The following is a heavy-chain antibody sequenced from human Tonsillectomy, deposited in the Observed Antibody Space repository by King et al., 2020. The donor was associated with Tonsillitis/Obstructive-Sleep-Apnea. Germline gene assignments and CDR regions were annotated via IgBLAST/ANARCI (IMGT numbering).Heavy chain of an antibody. J-gene: IGHJ4*02. CDR3: ARGAFVVVPAASYFDY. V-gene: IGHV3-66*01. CDR1: GFTASSNY. CDR2: IYSGGST. Sequence: VQLVESGGGLVQPGGSLKLSFAASGFTASSNYMSWFRQAPGKGLEWVAFIYSGGSTYYVDSVKGRFTTSRNNSKNTLYLQMNSLRAEDTAVYYCARGAFVVVPAASYFDYWGQGTLVTVSS. D-gene: IGHD2-2*01.